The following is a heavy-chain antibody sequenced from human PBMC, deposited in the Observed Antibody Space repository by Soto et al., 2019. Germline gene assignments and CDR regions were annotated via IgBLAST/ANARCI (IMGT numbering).Heavy chain of an antibody. J-gene: IGHJ6*02. V-gene: IGHV3-74*01. CDR2: IKFDGSSI. CDR1: GFTISDYW. D-gene: IGHD1-7*01. Sequence: VQLVESGGGLVQPGGSLRLSCAASGFTISDYWMHWVRQAPGKGLVWVSRIKFDGSSISYADSVKGRFTISRDNAWQTLYPQMTSLRAQDTAVYCCARGLKNLYGVDAWGQGTTVTVTS. CDR3: ARGLKNLYGVDA.